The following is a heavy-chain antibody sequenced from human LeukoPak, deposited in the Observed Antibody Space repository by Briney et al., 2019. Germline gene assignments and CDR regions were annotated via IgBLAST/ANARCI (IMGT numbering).Heavy chain of an antibody. V-gene: IGHV4-59*08. Sequence: SETLSLTCSVSGGAISGHYWSWIRQSPGKGLEWIGYIYYTGSTSYYPSLKSRVTILLDKAKNQFSLKLVAVTATDTAVYYCARRTIGYYFDYWGQGALVTVSS. CDR3: ARRTIGYYFDY. CDR2: IYYTGST. J-gene: IGHJ4*02. CDR1: GGAISGHY.